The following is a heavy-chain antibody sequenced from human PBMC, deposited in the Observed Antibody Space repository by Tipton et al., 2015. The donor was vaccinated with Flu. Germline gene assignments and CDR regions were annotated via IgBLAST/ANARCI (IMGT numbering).Heavy chain of an antibody. CDR2: IHRSGSP. D-gene: IGHD3-10*01. V-gene: IGHV4-38-2*01. J-gene: IGHJ4*02. CDR3: ASSGFGKGDF. Sequence: TLSLTCSVSGGSFGSGYLWGWVRQPPGKGLEWIGNIHRSGSPYYNPSLKSRITMSVDTSKNQFSLRLSPVTAADTAVYYCASSGFGKGDFWGQGTLVTVSS. CDR1: GGSFGSGYL.